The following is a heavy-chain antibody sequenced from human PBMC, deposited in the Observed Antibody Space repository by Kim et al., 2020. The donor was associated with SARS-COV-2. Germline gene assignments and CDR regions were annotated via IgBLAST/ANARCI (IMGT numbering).Heavy chain of an antibody. CDR2: ISGSGCGT. J-gene: IGHJ4*02. V-gene: IGHV3-23*01. Sequence: GGSLRLSCAASGFTFSSSAMSWVRQAPGKGLEWVAAISGSGCGTYYADSVKGRFTISRDNSKNTLYLQMNSLGAEDTAVYYCAKDRGQQQMVLSYFDYWGQGTLVTVSS. CDR3: AKDRGQQQMVLSYFDY. CDR1: GFTFSSSA. D-gene: IGHD6-13*01.